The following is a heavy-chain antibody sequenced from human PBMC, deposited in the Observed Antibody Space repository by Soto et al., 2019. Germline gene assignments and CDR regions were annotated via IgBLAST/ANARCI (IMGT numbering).Heavy chain of an antibody. Sequence: QVQLVQSGAAVRKPGASVKVSCKAAGYTFTNQYIHWVRQAPGQGLEWMGIINPTGGGTTYAQKFQGRISMAGDTSTSTVYMDLSSLRSEDTAVYYCAREGSYYFDNRLDYWGQGTLVTVSS. V-gene: IGHV1-46*01. CDR2: INPTGGGT. J-gene: IGHJ4*02. CDR3: AREGSYYFDNRLDY. CDR1: GYTFTNQY. D-gene: IGHD3-22*01.